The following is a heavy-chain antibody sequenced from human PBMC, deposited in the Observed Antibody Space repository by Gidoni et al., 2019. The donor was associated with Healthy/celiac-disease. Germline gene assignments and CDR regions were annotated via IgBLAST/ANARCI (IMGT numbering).Heavy chain of an antibody. D-gene: IGHD1-1*01. CDR2: ISWNSGSI. V-gene: IGHV3-9*01. CDR1: GFTFDDLA. CDR3: AKEKNSRTGTTSSTPPLFDY. Sequence: EVQLVESGGGLVQPGRSLRLSCAASGFTFDDLAMHWVRQAPGKGLEWVSGISWNSGSIGYADSVKGRFTISRDNAKNSLYLQMNSLRAEDTALYYCAKEKNSRTGTTSSTPPLFDYWGQGTLVTVSS. J-gene: IGHJ4*02.